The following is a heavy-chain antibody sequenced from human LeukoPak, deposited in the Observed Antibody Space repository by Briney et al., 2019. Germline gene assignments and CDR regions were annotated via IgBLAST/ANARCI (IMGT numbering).Heavy chain of an antibody. V-gene: IGHV3-23*01. CDR3: AKDPRVATIEIFDY. CDR1: GFTFSSCA. Sequence: GGSLRLSCAASGFTFSSCAMSWVRQAPGKGLEWVSAISGSGGSTYYAASVKGRFTISRDNSKNTLYLQMNSLRAEDTAVYYCAKDPRVATIEIFDYWGQGTLVTVSS. CDR2: ISGSGGST. J-gene: IGHJ4*02. D-gene: IGHD5-12*01.